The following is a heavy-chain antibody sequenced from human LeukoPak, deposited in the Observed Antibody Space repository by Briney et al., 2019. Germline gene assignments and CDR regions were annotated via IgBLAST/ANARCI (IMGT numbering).Heavy chain of an antibody. D-gene: IGHD3-10*01. V-gene: IGHV4-34*01. CDR1: GGSFSGYY. CDR3: ARRGGFGELPQYYFDY. Sequence: PSETLSLTCAVYGGSFSGYYWSWIRQPPGKGLEWIGEINHSGSTNYNPSLKSRVTISVDTSKNQFSLKLSSVTAADTAVYYCARRGGFGELPQYYFDYWGQGTLVTVSS. J-gene: IGHJ4*02. CDR2: INHSGST.